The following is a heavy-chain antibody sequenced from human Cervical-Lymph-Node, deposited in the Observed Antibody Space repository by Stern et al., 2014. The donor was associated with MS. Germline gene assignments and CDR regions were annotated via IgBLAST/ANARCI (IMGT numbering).Heavy chain of an antibody. Sequence: MQLVQSGAEVKKPGASLKISCKLSGYSFTIYYIAWVRQIPGKGLEGMGFIDPYNSDTTYTPSVQGQFTISADKSITAAYLQWSSLRASDTAMYYCAGHVQGFDYWGQGTLVTVSS. V-gene: IGHV5-51*01. CDR1: GYSFTIYY. J-gene: IGHJ4*02. CDR2: IDPYNSDT. CDR3: AGHVQGFDY.